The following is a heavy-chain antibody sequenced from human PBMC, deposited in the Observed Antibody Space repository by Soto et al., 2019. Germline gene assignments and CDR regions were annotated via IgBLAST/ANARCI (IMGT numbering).Heavy chain of an antibody. CDR3: AHRPRGYAYYFDY. D-gene: IGHD5-12*01. CDR1: GFSLSTRGVG. Sequence: QITLKESGPTLVKPTHALTLTCTFSGFSLSTRGVGVAWIRQPPGKALEWLALIFWDDDKWYSPSLKSRLTITEDTSKNQVVLIMTNMDPVDTATYYGAHRPRGYAYYFDYWGQGTLVTVSS. CDR2: IFWDDDK. J-gene: IGHJ4*02. V-gene: IGHV2-5*02.